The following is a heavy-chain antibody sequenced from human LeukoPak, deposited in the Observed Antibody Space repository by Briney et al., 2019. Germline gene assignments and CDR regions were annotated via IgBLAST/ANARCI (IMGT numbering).Heavy chain of an antibody. V-gene: IGHV3-74*01. J-gene: IGHJ4*02. CDR1: GLAFSAYK. CDR3: VVGGSPGY. Sequence: PGGSLRLSCAASGLAFSAYKMHWVRQAPRKGLVWVSRISTDGYTTDYADFVQGRFTASRDNTKNTWSLEMNSLGAEDTAVYYCVVGGSPGYWGQGTLLTVSS. D-gene: IGHD2-15*01. CDR2: ISTDGYTT.